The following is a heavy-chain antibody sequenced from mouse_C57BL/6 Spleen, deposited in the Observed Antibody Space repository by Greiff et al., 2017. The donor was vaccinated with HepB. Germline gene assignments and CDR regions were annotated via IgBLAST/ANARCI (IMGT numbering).Heavy chain of an antibody. Sequence: QVQLKESGPELVKPGASVKISCKASGYAFSSSWLNWVKQRPGKGLEWIGRIYPGDGDTNYNGKFKGKATLTADKSSSTAYMQLSSLTSEDSAVYFCAREDYDYDRAMDYWGQGTSVTVSS. J-gene: IGHJ4*01. D-gene: IGHD2-4*01. CDR2: IYPGDGDT. CDR1: GYAFSSSW. CDR3: AREDYDYDRAMDY. V-gene: IGHV1-82*01.